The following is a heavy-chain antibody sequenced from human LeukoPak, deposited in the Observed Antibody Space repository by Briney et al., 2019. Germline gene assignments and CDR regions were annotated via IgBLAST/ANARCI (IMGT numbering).Heavy chain of an antibody. CDR3: ARDPLPSDYSDSSENPLSNWFDP. J-gene: IGHJ5*02. D-gene: IGHD3-22*01. V-gene: IGHV3-20*04. Sequence: PGGSLRLSCAASGFTFDDYGMSWVRQAPGKGREWGSGINWNGGGTAYADSVKGRFTISRDNAKNSLYMQMNRLRADDTALYSCARDPLPSDYSDSSENPLSNWFDPWGQGPLVTVSS. CDR2: INWNGGGT. CDR1: GFTFDDYG.